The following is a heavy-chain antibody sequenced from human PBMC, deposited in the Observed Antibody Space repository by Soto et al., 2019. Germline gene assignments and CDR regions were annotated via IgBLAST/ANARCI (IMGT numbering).Heavy chain of an antibody. Sequence: PSETLCLTWTVSGGSISSGDYYWSWIRQHPGKGLEWIGYIYYSGSAYYNPSLKSRVTISVDTSKNQFSLKLSSVTAADTAVYYCARDVPLYCSGGSCYYSWFDPWGQGTLVTVSS. CDR3: ARDVPLYCSGGSCYYSWFDP. CDR2: IYYSGSA. J-gene: IGHJ5*02. CDR1: GGSISSGDYY. V-gene: IGHV4-31*02. D-gene: IGHD2-15*01.